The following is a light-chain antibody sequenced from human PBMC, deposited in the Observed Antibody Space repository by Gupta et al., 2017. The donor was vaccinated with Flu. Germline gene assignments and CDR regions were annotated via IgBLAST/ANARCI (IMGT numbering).Light chain of an antibody. V-gene: IGKV2-28*01. CDR2: VGS. J-gene: IGKJ1*01. Sequence: DIVTTQSPLSLPVTAGEPASISCASSQGLLQSNGYNYLDWYLQKPGQSPQLLIYVGSKRASGVPDRFSGSGSGTDFTLKISRVAADDVGVYYCRQDIQTPWTFGQGTKVEIK. CDR1: QGLLQSNGYNY. CDR3: RQDIQTPWT.